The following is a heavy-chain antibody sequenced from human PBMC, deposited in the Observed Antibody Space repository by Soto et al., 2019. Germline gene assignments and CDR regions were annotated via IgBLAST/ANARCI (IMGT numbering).Heavy chain of an antibody. V-gene: IGHV1-8*01. Sequence: QVQLVQSGAEVREPGASVKVSCKASGYSFTSLDINWVRQTAGQGLEWMGWMQPSTGRTGYAQKFPDRVTMTRDTSINTAYMELTTLTSDDTAFYYCARGVSAGVDYWGQGTLVTVSS. D-gene: IGHD1-26*01. CDR1: GYSFTSLD. J-gene: IGHJ4*02. CDR2: MQPSTGRT. CDR3: ARGVSAGVDY.